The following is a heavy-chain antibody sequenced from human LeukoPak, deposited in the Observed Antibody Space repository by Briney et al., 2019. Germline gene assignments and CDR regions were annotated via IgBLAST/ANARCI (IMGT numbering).Heavy chain of an antibody. CDR1: GFTFSSYS. CDR2: ISSSSNYI. Sequence: PGGSLRLSCATSGFTFSSYSMNWVRQAPGKGLEWVSFISSSSNYIYYADSVKGRFTISRDNSKNTLYLQMNSLRAEDTAVYYCAKDPNYYDSSGPFDYWGQGTLVTVSS. V-gene: IGHV3-21*01. D-gene: IGHD3-22*01. J-gene: IGHJ4*02. CDR3: AKDPNYYDSSGPFDY.